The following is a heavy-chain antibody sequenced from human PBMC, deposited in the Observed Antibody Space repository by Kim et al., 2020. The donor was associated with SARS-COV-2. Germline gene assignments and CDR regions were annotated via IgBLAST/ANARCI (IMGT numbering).Heavy chain of an antibody. V-gene: IGHV3-33*05. CDR3: ARDQYTRGWYHYGVDV. J-gene: IGHJ6*02. CDR2: ISYNGSDT. CDR1: GFIFSSYG. Sequence: GGSLRLSCAASGFIFSSYGLHWVRQAPGKGLEWVAVISYNGSDTYYADSVKGRFTISRDTSKNTLFLQMNSLTAEDTAVYYCARDQYTRGWYHYGVDVWGQGTTVTVSS. D-gene: IGHD6-19*01.